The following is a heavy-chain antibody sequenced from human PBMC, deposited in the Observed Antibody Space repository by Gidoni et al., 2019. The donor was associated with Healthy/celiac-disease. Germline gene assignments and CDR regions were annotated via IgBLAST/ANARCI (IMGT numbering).Heavy chain of an antibody. CDR3: AAGHYDILTGYYPPPLY. D-gene: IGHD3-9*01. Sequence: QMQLVQSGPEVKKPGTSVKVSCKASGFTFTSSAMQWVRQARGQRLEWIGLIVVGSGNTNYAQKFQERVTITRDMSTSTAYMELSSLRSEDTAVYYCAAGHYDILTGYYPPPLYWGQGTLVTVSS. J-gene: IGHJ4*02. CDR1: GFTFTSSA. V-gene: IGHV1-58*02. CDR2: IVVGSGNT.